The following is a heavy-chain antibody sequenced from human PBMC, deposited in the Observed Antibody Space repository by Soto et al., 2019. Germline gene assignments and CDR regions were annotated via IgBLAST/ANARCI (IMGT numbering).Heavy chain of an antibody. J-gene: IGHJ6*03. Sequence: QVQLVQSGAEVKKPGASVKVSCKASGYTFTSYGISWVRQAPGQGLEWMGWISAYNGNTNYAQKLQGRVTMTTDSSTSTAYMELRSLRSDDTAVYYCARGYCSSTSCPPYYYYYYMDVWGKGTTVTVSS. CDR1: GYTFTSYG. V-gene: IGHV1-18*01. CDR2: ISAYNGNT. D-gene: IGHD2-2*01. CDR3: ARGYCSSTSCPPYYYYYYMDV.